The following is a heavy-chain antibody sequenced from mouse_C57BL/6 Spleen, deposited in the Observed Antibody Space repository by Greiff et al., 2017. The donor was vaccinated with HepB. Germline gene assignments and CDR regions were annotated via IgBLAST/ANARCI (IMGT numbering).Heavy chain of an antibody. V-gene: IGHV1-82*01. Sequence: QVQLKQSGPELVKPGASVKISCKASGYAFSSSWMNWVKQRPGKGLEWIGRIYPGDGDTNYNGKFKGKATLTADKSSSTAYMQLSSLTSEDSAVYFCAGEGILWRMDYWGQGTSVTVSS. CDR3: AGEGILWRMDY. CDR1: GYAFSSSW. D-gene: IGHD1-1*02. J-gene: IGHJ4*01. CDR2: IYPGDGDT.